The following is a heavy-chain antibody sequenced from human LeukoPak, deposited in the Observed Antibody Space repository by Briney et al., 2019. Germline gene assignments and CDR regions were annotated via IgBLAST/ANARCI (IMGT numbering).Heavy chain of an antibody. CDR2: ISAYNGNT. J-gene: IGHJ5*02. D-gene: IGHD6-19*01. CDR3: ARLYSSGWYWFDP. CDR1: GYTFTGYY. V-gene: IGHV1-18*04. Sequence: ASVKVSCKASGYTFTGYYMHWVRQAPGQGLEWMVWISAYNGNTNYAQKLQGRVTMTTDTSTSTAYMELRSLRSDDTAVYYCARLYSSGWYWFDPWGQGTLVTVSS.